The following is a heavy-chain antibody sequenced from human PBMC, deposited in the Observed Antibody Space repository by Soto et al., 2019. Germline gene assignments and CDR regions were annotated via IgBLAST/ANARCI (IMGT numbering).Heavy chain of an antibody. V-gene: IGHV4-59*12. CDR1: GGSISSYY. CDR3: ARVPLY. Sequence: SETLSLTCTVSGGSISSYYWSWIRQPPGKGLEWIGYIYHSGSTYYNPSLKSRVTISVDRSKNQFSLKLSSVTAADTAVYYCARVPLYWGQGPLVTVSS. J-gene: IGHJ1*01. CDR2: IYHSGST.